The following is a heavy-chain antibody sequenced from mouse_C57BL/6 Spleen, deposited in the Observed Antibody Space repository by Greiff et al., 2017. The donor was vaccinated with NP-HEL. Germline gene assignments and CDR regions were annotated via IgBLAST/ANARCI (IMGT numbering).Heavy chain of an antibody. CDR2: INPDSSTI. V-gene: IGHV4-1*01. J-gene: IGHJ4*01. CDR3: ARQDYDDGHYAMDY. Sequence: EVQRVESGGGLVQPGGSLKLSCAASGLDFSRYWLSWVRRAPGKGPEWSGEINPDSSTINYAPSLKDKFIISRDNAKNTLYLQMSKVGSEDTALYYCARQDYDDGHYAMDYWGQGTSVTVSS. D-gene: IGHD2-4*01. CDR1: GLDFSRYW.